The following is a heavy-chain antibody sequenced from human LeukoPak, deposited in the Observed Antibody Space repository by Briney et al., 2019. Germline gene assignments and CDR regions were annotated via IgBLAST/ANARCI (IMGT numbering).Heavy chain of an antibody. V-gene: IGHV3-23*01. CDR3: AKGRGNLSPDY. J-gene: IGHJ4*02. D-gene: IGHD2/OR15-2a*01. Sequence: GGSLRLSWAASGFTFSTYAMTWVRQAPGKGLEWVSAISGRGDSTYYVDSVKGRFTISRDNSKNTLYLQVNSLRAEDTAVYYCAKGRGNLSPDYWGQGTLVTVSS. CDR1: GFTFSTYA. CDR2: ISGRGDST.